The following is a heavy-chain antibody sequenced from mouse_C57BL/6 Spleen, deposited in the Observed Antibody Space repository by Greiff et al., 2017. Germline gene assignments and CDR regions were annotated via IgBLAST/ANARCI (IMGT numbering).Heavy chain of an antibody. CDR1: GYTFTSYW. CDR3: ASYYGSTRYFDV. Sequence: QVQLQQPGAELVKPGASVKLSCKASGYTFTSYWMHWVKQRPGQGLEWIGMIHHNSGSTNYNEKFKSKATLTVDTSCSTAYMQLSSRTSEDSAVYYGASYYGSTRYFDVWGTGTTVTVSS. CDR2: IHHNSGST. J-gene: IGHJ1*03. V-gene: IGHV1-64*01. D-gene: IGHD1-1*01.